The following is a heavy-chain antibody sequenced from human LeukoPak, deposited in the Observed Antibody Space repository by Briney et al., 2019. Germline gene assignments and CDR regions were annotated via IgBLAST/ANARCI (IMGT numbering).Heavy chain of an antibody. CDR3: ATSPKVTYFDY. V-gene: IGHV4-4*09. CDR2: IHTSGDT. J-gene: IGHJ4*02. Sequence: PSETLSLTCTVSGGSFSSFYWSWIRQPPGKGLEWIGYIHTSGDTSYNPSLKSRVTISVDSSRKQFSLKLGSVTAADTAVYYCATSPKVTYFDYWGQGTLVTVSS. CDR1: GGSFSSFY.